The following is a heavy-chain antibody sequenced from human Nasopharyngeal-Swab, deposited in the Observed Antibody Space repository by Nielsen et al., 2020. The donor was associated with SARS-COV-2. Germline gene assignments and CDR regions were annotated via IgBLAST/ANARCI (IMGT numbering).Heavy chain of an antibody. CDR1: GYSFTIYW. V-gene: IGHV5-10-1*01. Sequence: SLRLSFKGSGYSFTIYWIIWFRQMPGKGLEWMGRIDPSDSYTNYSPSFQGHVTTSADKSISTAYLQWSSLKASDTAMYYCARVGRYCSGGSCYSGYWGQGTLVTVSS. J-gene: IGHJ4*02. D-gene: IGHD2-15*01. CDR2: IDPSDSYT. CDR3: ARVGRYCSGGSCYSGY.